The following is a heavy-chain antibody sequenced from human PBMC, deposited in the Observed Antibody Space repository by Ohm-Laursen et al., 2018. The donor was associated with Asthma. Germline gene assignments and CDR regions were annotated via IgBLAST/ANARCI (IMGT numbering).Heavy chain of an antibody. CDR1: GYTFTSYA. CDR3: ASSKGYGDYQSLDY. D-gene: IGHD4-17*01. V-gene: IGHV1-3*01. Sequence: ASVKVSCKASGYTFTSYAMHWVRQAPGQRLEWMGWINAGNADTEYSQKFMGRVTISMDTSATTAYMEMSSLRSEDTSVYYCASSKGYGDYQSLDYWGQGTLVTVSS. J-gene: IGHJ4*02. CDR2: INAGNADT.